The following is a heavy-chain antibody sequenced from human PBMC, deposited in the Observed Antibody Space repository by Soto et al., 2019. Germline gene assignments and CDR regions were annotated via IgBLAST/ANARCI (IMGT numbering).Heavy chain of an antibody. Sequence: ASVKVSCKASGYTFTSYAMHWVRQAPGQRLEWMGWINAGNGNTKYSQKFQGRVTISRDISKSTLYLQMNGLRVEDTAIYYCAKDKEPDGAWDIDYWGHGTLVTVSS. CDR3: AKDKEPDGAWDIDY. D-gene: IGHD4-17*01. V-gene: IGHV1-3*01. J-gene: IGHJ4*01. CDR1: GYTFTSYA. CDR2: INAGNGNT.